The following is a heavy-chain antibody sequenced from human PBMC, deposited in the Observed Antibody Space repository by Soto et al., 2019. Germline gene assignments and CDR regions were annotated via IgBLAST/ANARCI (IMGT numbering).Heavy chain of an antibody. V-gene: IGHV1-8*01. Sequence: ASVKVSCKASESTFVNYYISWVLQATGQGLEWMGWMNPNSGNTGYALKFQGRVSMTRNTSIYTVYLELSSLASDDTAVYYCARSISLPASADNWFDPWGQGTPVTVSS. CDR2: MNPNSGNT. D-gene: IGHD2-2*01. CDR1: ESTFVNYY. CDR3: ARSISLPASADNWFDP. J-gene: IGHJ5*02.